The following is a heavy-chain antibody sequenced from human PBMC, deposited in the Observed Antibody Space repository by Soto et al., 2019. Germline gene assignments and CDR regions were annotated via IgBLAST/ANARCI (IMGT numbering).Heavy chain of an antibody. CDR3: AREGGTYYYDSSGYWPFDY. CDR1: GGTFSSYA. J-gene: IGHJ4*02. Sequence: GASVKVSCKASGGTFSSYAISWVRQAPGQGLEWMGGIIPIFGTANYAQKFQGRVTITADESTSTAYMELSSLRSEDTAVYYCAREGGTYYYDSSGYWPFDYWGQGTLVTVSS. CDR2: IIPIFGTA. V-gene: IGHV1-69*13. D-gene: IGHD3-22*01.